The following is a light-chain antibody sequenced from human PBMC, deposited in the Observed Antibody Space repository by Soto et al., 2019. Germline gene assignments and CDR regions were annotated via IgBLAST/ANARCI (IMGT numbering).Light chain of an antibody. CDR3: QQYNNGPWT. CDR1: QSVSSN. J-gene: IGKJ1*01. Sequence: EIVMTQSPATLSVSPGETGTLSCRASQSVSSNLAWYQQKPGQAPRLLIYGASTRATGIPVRFSGSGSGTEFTLTSSSLQSEDFAFYYCQQYNNGPWTVGLGTKVEIK. V-gene: IGKV3-15*01. CDR2: GAS.